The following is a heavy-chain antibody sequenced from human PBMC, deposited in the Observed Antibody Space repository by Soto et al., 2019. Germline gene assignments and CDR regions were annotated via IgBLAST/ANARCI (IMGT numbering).Heavy chain of an antibody. CDR3: ARKYRSYWYFDL. D-gene: IGHD2-2*02. CDR1: GFTFSSYA. V-gene: IGHV3-64*01. J-gene: IGHJ2*01. Sequence: GGSLRLSCAASGFTFSSYAMHWVRQAPGKGLEYVSAISSNGGSTYYANSVKGRFTISRDNSKNTLYLQMGSLRAEDMAVYYCARKYRSYWYFDLWGRGTLVTVSS. CDR2: ISSNGGST.